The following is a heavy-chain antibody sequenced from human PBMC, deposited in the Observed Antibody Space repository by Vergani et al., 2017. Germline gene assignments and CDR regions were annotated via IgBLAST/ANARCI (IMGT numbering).Heavy chain of an antibody. CDR3: ARSGGLTDAFDI. Sequence: QVQLVESGGGVVQPGRSLRLSCAASGFTFSSYAMHWVRQAPGKGLEWVAVISYDGSHKYYADSVKGRFTISRDNSKNTLYLQMNSLRAEDTAVYYCARSGGLTDAFDIWGQGTMVTVSS. V-gene: IGHV3-30*04. CDR1: GFTFSSYA. CDR2: ISYDGSHK. D-gene: IGHD4-23*01. J-gene: IGHJ3*02.